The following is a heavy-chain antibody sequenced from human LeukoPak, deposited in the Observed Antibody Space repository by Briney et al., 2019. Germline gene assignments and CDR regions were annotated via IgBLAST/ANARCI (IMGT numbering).Heavy chain of an antibody. CDR2: IKQDGSEK. Sequence: GGSLRLSCAASGFTFSTYYMSWVRQAPGTGLEWVANIKQDGSEKYYVDSVKGRFTISRDNAKNSLYLQMNSLRAEDTAIYYCAKDDRWLQYNDWGQGTLVTVSS. V-gene: IGHV3-7*03. D-gene: IGHD5-24*01. CDR1: GFTFSTYY. CDR3: AKDDRWLQYND. J-gene: IGHJ4*02.